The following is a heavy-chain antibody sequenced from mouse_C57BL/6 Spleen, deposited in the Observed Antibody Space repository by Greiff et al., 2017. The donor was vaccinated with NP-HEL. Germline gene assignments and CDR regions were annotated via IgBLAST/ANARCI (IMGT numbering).Heavy chain of an antibody. CDR2: IDPSDSYT. CDR3: TRVPLLRHFDY. CDR1: GYTFTSYW. V-gene: IGHV1-69*01. J-gene: IGHJ2*01. Sequence: QVQLQQPGAELVMPGASVKLSCKASGYTFTSYWMHWVKQRPGQGLEWIGEIDPSDSYTNYNQKFKGKSTLTVDKSSSTAYMQLSSLTSEDSAVYYCTRVPLLRHFDYWGQGTTLTVSS. D-gene: IGHD1-1*01.